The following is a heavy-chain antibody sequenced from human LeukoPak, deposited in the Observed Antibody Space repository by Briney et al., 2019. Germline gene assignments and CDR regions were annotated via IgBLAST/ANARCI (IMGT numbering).Heavy chain of an antibody. D-gene: IGHD2-2*01. CDR3: AKEFLGYCSSTSCSIFDY. CDR2: ISGSGGST. Sequence: HTGGSLRLSCAASGFTFSSYAMSWVRQAPGKGLEWVSAISGSGGSTYYADSVKGRFTISRDNSKNTLYLQMNSLRAEDTAVYYCAKEFLGYCSSTSCSIFDYWGQGTLVTVSS. J-gene: IGHJ4*02. CDR1: GFTFSSYA. V-gene: IGHV3-23*01.